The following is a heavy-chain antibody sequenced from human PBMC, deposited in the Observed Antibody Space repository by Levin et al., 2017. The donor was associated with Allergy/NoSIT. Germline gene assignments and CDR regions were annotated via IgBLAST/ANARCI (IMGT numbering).Heavy chain of an antibody. CDR3: ATTFIRGAAVDDYYFDY. CDR1: GFTFGAFA. J-gene: IGHJ4*02. Sequence: GGSLRLSCAASGFTFGAFAMHWVRQAPGKGLEWLALISYHGSIQYYADSVKGRFTISRDNSNNTLYLQLNSLRPEDTAVYYCATTFIRGAAVDDYYFDYWGQGTRVTVSS. CDR2: ISYHGSIQ. V-gene: IGHV3-30-3*01. D-gene: IGHD3-10*01.